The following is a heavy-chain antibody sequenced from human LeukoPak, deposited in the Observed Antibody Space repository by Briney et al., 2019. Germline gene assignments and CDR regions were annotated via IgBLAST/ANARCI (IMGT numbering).Heavy chain of an antibody. CDR3: ARVIRAIFGVGTDDYYYYYYTDV. D-gene: IGHD3-3*01. Sequence: SETLSLTCTVSGGSISSYYWSWIRQPPGKGLEWIGYIYYSGSTNYNPSLKSRVTISVDTSKNQFSLKLSSVTAADTAVYYCARVIRAIFGVGTDDYYYYYYTDVWGKGTTVTVSS. V-gene: IGHV4-59*01. CDR2: IYYSGST. J-gene: IGHJ6*03. CDR1: GGSISSYY.